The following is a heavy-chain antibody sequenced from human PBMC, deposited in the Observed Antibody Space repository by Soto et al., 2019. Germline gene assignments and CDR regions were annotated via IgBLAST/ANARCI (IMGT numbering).Heavy chain of an antibody. D-gene: IGHD2-8*01. Sequence: SETLSLTCTVSGGSISHYYWSWTRQSPGKGLEWIGYAYYSGSTDYNPSLKSRVTMSVDTSKNQVSLKLNSVTTADTAVYYCARDRSTYGGGGTGEVKENWFDPWGPGTLVTVSS. CDR1: GGSISHYY. J-gene: IGHJ5*02. V-gene: IGHV4-59*01. CDR2: AYYSGST. CDR3: ARDRSTYGGGGTGEVKENWFDP.